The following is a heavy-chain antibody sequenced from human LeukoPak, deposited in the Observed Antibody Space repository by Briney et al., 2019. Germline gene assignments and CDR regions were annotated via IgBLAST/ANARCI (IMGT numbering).Heavy chain of an antibody. CDR2: INWNGGST. J-gene: IGHJ3*02. Sequence: PGGSLRLSCAASGFTFYDRGMSWVRQAPGKGREGGSGINWNGGSTAYADSVRGRFTISRDNAKKSLYMQMNRLRDEDTALYYSAREYASLGFVIWGQGTLVTVSS. V-gene: IGHV3-20*04. CDR1: GFTFYDRG. CDR3: AREYASLGFVI. D-gene: IGHD7-27*01.